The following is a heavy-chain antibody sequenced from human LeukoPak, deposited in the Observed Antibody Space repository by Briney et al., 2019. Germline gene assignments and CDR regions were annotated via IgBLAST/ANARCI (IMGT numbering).Heavy chain of an antibody. J-gene: IGHJ4*02. Sequence: PGGSLRLSCAASGFTFSSYGMNWVRQAPGKGLDWVSYISSSSSTIYYAGSVKGRFTISRDNAKNSLFLQMNSLRAEDTAVYYCARDSPFTGGYYPYYFDYWGQGTLVTVSS. CDR1: GFTFSSYG. CDR2: ISSSSSTI. CDR3: ARDSPFTGGYYPYYFDY. D-gene: IGHD3-22*01. V-gene: IGHV3-48*04.